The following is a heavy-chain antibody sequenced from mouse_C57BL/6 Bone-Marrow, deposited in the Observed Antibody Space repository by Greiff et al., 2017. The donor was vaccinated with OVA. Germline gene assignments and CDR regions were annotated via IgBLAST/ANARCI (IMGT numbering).Heavy chain of an antibody. J-gene: IGHJ1*03. Sequence: VQLKQPGAELVKPGASVKVSCKASGYTFTSYWMHWVKQRPGQGLEWIGRIHPSDSDTNYNQKFKGKATLTAEKSSSTAYMQLSSLTSEDSAVYFCASDYYYGSSYNWYFDVWGTGTTVTVSS. CDR1: GYTFTSYW. D-gene: IGHD1-1*01. V-gene: IGHV1-74*01. CDR2: IHPSDSDT. CDR3: ASDYYYGSSYNWYFDV.